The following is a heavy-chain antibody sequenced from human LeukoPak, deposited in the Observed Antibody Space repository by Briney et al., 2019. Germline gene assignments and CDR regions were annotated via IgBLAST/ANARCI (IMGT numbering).Heavy chain of an antibody. V-gene: IGHV3-7*01. CDR2: IKQDGSEK. CDR3: ARYFCTDTGGCSLFDH. J-gene: IGHJ4*02. CDR1: GFTFSSYA. D-gene: IGHD2-8*02. Sequence: PGGSLRLSCAASGFTFSSYAMSWVRQAPGKGLEWVAHIKQDGSEKYHVDSVRGRFTISRDNAKNSLYLQMNSLRAEDTALYYCARYFCTDTGGCSLFDHWGQGTLVTVSS.